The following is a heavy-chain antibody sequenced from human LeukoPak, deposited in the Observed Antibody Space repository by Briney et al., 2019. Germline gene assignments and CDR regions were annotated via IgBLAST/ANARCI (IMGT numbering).Heavy chain of an antibody. Sequence: PGGSLRLSCAASGFTFSSYGMHWVRQAPGKGLEWVAVISYDGSNKYYADSVKGRFTISRDNSKNTLYLQMNSLRAEDTAVYYCAKDLRYDSSGLDYWGQGTLVTVSS. CDR1: GFTFSSYG. CDR3: AKDLRYDSSGLDY. J-gene: IGHJ4*02. V-gene: IGHV3-30*18. CDR2: ISYDGSNK. D-gene: IGHD3-22*01.